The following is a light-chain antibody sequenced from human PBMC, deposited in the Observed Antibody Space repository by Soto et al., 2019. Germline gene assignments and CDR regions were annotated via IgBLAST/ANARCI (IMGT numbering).Light chain of an antibody. V-gene: IGLV1-40*01. J-gene: IGLJ3*02. Sequence: QSVLTQPPSVSGAPGQRVTISCTGRSSNIGRGYDVHWYQQFQGSAPRLLLSGDSNRPSGVPDRFSGSRSGTSASLAITGLQAEDEAEYYCQTFDSSLTISWVFGGGTKVTVL. CDR2: GDS. CDR1: SSNIGRGYD. CDR3: QTFDSSLTISWV.